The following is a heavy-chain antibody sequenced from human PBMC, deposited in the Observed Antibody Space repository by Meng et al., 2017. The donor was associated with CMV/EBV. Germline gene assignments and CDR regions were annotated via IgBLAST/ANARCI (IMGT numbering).Heavy chain of an antibody. CDR1: GFTFSSYW. J-gene: IGHJ4*02. Sequence: GESLKISCAASGFTFSSYWMHWVRQAPGKGLVWVSRINSDGSSTGYADSVKGRFTISRDNAKNTLYLQMNSLRAEDTAVYYCARDRPWEPLDYWGQGTLVTVSS. V-gene: IGHV3-74*01. CDR3: ARDRPWEPLDY. D-gene: IGHD1-26*01. CDR2: INSDGSST.